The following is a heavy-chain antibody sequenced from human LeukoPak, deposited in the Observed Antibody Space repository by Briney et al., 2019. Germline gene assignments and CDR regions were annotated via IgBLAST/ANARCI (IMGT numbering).Heavy chain of an antibody. CDR2: FYYRGST. Sequence: SGTLSLTCTVSAGSISSYYWNWIRQPTEKGLEWIGYFYYRGSTNHNPSLKSRVTISGDTSKNQLSLKLSSVTAADTAVYYCARGEIFGVVDVWGQGTTVTVSS. CDR1: AGSISSYY. D-gene: IGHD3-3*01. V-gene: IGHV4-59*01. CDR3: ARGEIFGVVDV. J-gene: IGHJ6*02.